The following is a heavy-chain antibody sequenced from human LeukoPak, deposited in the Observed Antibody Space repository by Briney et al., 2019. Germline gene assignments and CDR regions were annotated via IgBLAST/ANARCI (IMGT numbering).Heavy chain of an antibody. D-gene: IGHD3-10*01. V-gene: IGHV1-18*01. CDR3: AKRGSGDRDYYYYYMDV. Sequence: GASVKVSCKASGYTFTSYGISWVRQAPGQGLEWMGWISAYNGNTNYAQKLQGRVTMTTDTSTSTAYMELRSLRSDDTAVYYCAKRGSGDRDYYYYYMDVWGKGTTVTISS. J-gene: IGHJ6*03. CDR1: GYTFTSYG. CDR2: ISAYNGNT.